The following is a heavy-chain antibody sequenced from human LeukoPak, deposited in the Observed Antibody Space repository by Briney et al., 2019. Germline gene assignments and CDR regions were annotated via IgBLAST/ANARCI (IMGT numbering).Heavy chain of an antibody. V-gene: IGHV1-24*01. CDR2: FDPEDGET. J-gene: IGHJ5*02. CDR3: ATVLPAAMPDENNWFDP. CDR1: GYTLTELS. Sequence: ASVKVSCKVSGYTLTELSMHWVRRAPGKGLEWMGGFDPEDGETIYAQKFQGRVTMTEDTSTDTAYMELSSLRSEDTAVYYCATVLPAAMPDENNWFDPWGQGTLVTVSS. D-gene: IGHD2-2*01.